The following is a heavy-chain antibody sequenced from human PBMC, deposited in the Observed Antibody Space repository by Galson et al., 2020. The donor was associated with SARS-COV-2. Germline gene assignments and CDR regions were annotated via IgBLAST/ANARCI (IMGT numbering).Heavy chain of an antibody. D-gene: IGHD6-13*01. CDR1: GGSISTIDYY. CDR3: AKAQWSSSKYYFDS. J-gene: IGHJ4*02. V-gene: IGHV4-39*07. CDR2: MYYTGTT. Sequence: SETLSLTCSVSGGSISTIDYYWAWIRQPPGKGLEWIGSMYYTGTTYYNPSLKSRVAISLDKSKNQFSLKVTSMTAADTAVYYCAKAQWSSSKYYFDSWGQGTLVTVSS.